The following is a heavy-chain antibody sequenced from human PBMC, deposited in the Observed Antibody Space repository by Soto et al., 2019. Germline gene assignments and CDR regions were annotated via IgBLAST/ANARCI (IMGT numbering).Heavy chain of an antibody. V-gene: IGHV4-61*08. Sequence: QVQLQESGPGLVKPSETLSLTCSVSGGSVSIGGYYWSWIRQPPGKGLEWIGCIYYSGSTDYNPSLKSRVTMSLDKSKNQFSLKLNSVTAADTAVYFCARAGSYRYFDYWGQGTLVTVSS. CDR3: ARAGSYRYFDY. CDR1: GGSVSIGGYY. D-gene: IGHD3-10*01. CDR2: IYYSGST. J-gene: IGHJ4*02.